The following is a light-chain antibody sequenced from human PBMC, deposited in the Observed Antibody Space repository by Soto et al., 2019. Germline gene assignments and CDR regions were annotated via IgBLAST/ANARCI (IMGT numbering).Light chain of an antibody. Sequence: EIVMTQSPATLSVSPGERATLSCRASQSVNIYLAWYQQKPGQAPRLLIFGASYRATGIPARFSGSGSGTEFNLTISSLQSEDFAVYYCQQYGTFSFGGGTKVDIK. V-gene: IGKV3D-15*01. J-gene: IGKJ4*01. CDR1: QSVNIY. CDR3: QQYGTFS. CDR2: GAS.